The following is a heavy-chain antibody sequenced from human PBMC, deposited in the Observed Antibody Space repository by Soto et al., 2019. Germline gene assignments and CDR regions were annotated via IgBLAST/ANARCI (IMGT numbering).Heavy chain of an antibody. J-gene: IGHJ4*02. CDR3: ARTYSGSYYWGYFDY. D-gene: IGHD1-26*01. V-gene: IGHV3-13*01. CDR1: GFTFSSYD. Sequence: EVQLVESGGGLVQPGGSLRLSCAASGFTFSSYDMHWVRQATGKGLEWVSAIGTAGDTYYPGSVKGRFTISRENAKNSLYLQMNSRRAEDTAVYYCARTYSGSYYWGYFDYWGQGTLVTVSS. CDR2: IGTAGDT.